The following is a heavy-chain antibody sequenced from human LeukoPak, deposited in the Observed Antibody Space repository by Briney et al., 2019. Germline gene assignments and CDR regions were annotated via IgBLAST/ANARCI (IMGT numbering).Heavy chain of an antibody. CDR1: GGSISSYY. J-gene: IGHJ6*03. Sequence: SETLSLTCTVSGGSISSYYWSWIRQPAGKGLEWIGRIYTSGSTNYNPSLKSRATMSVDTSKNQFSLKLSSVTAADTAVYYCARVREYCSSTSCNIKDYYYYMDVWGKGTTVTVSS. CDR2: IYTSGST. D-gene: IGHD2-2*01. CDR3: ARVREYCSSTSCNIKDYYYYMDV. V-gene: IGHV4-4*07.